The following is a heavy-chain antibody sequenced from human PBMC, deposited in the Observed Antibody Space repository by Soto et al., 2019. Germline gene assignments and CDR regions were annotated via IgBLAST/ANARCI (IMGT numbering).Heavy chain of an antibody. Sequence: PGGSLRLSCAASGFTFSSYWMHWVRQAPGKGLVWVSRVSPDGTSTSYADSAKGRFTISRDNAKNTLYMQMNSLRAEDTAVYYCTRHGSGDYFLFDPWGQGTLVTV. V-gene: IGHV3-74*01. CDR2: VSPDGTST. CDR1: GFTFSSYW. J-gene: IGHJ5*02. CDR3: TRHGSGDYFLFDP. D-gene: IGHD4-17*01.